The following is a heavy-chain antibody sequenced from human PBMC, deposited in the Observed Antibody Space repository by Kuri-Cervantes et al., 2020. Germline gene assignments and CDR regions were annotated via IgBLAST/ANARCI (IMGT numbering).Heavy chain of an antibody. V-gene: IGHV3-7*01. CDR1: GFTFSSYA. Sequence: GESLKISCAASGFTFSSYAMSWVRQAPGKGLEWVANIKHDGSQKFYVDSVKGRFTISRDNAKNSLYLQMNSLRAEDTAVYYCARDRSTMILSPADPWGQGTLVTVSS. CDR3: ARDRSTMILSPADP. D-gene: IGHD3-22*01. CDR2: IKHDGSQK. J-gene: IGHJ5*02.